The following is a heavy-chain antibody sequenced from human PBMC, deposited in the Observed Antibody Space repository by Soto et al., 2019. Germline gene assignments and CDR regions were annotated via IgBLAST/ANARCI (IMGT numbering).Heavy chain of an antibody. CDR2: INTSGNT. V-gene: IGHV4-4*07. CDR3: ARESGDNWDYEAY. Sequence: QVQLQESGPGLVRPLETLSLTCKVSGGSITSYRWSWIRQSAGKGLEWIGRINTSGNTHYNPSLKSRVTVSIDTSQNQCFLTVTSVTAADSAVYYCARESGDNWDYEAYWGQGTPVTVSS. CDR1: GGSITSYR. J-gene: IGHJ4*02. D-gene: IGHD1-7*01.